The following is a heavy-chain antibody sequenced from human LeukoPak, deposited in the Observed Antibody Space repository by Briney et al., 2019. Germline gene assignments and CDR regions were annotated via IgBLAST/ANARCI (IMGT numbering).Heavy chain of an antibody. J-gene: IGHJ4*02. CDR2: IYWNGGST. CDR3: ARDTRGDYPHWVDY. D-gene: IGHD4-17*01. Sequence: PGGSLRLSCAASGFTFDDYGMSRVRQAPGKGLEWVSGIYWNGGSTGYADSVKGRFTISRDNAKNSLYLQMNSLRAEDTALYYCARDTRGDYPHWVDYWGQGTLVTVSP. CDR1: GFTFDDYG. V-gene: IGHV3-20*04.